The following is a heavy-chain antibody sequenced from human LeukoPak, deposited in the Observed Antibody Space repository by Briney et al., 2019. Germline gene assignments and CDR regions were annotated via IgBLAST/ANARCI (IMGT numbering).Heavy chain of an antibody. CDR1: GFTFGSYW. D-gene: IGHD3-22*01. CDR2: ISGDGGT. CDR3: ARGRSYYDSSP. Sequence: GGSLRLSCVASGFTFGSYWMHWVRQAPGKGPAWVSRISGDGGTYYADSVKGRFTISRDNAKNTLYLQMNSLRAEDTAVYYCARGRSYYDSSPWGQGTLVTVSS. V-gene: IGHV3-74*01. J-gene: IGHJ5*02.